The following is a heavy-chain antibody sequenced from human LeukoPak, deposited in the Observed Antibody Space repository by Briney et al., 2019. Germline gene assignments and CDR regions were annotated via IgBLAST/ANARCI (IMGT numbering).Heavy chain of an antibody. CDR3: ARKSYDSSGYYSG. J-gene: IGHJ4*02. CDR1: GGSISSYY. CDR2: IYYSGST. Sequence: PSETLSLTCTVSGGSISSYYWSWLRQPPGKGLEWIGYIYYSGSTNYNPSLKSRVTISVDTSKNQFSLKLSSVTAADTAVYYCARKSYDSSGYYSGWGQGTLVTVSS. D-gene: IGHD3-22*01. V-gene: IGHV4-59*01.